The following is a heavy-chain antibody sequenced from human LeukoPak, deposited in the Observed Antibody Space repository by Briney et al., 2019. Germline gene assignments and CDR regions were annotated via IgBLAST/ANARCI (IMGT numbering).Heavy chain of an antibody. V-gene: IGHV4-34*01. CDR1: GGSFSGYY. Sequence: SETLSLTCAVYGGSFSGYYWSWIRQPPGKGLEWIGEINHGGGTNYNPSLKSRVTISLDTSKNQFSLRLSSVTAADTAVYYCVRARVGLDYWGQGTLVTVSS. J-gene: IGHJ4*02. CDR3: VRARVGLDY. CDR2: INHGGGT.